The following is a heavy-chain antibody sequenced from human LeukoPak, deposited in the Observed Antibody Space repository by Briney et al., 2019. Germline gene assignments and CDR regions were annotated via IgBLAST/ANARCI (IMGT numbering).Heavy chain of an antibody. V-gene: IGHV1-8*01. CDR3: AKYGSGWYYYYYGMDV. CDR2: MNPNSGNT. D-gene: IGHD6-19*01. J-gene: IGHJ6*02. CDR1: GYTFTSYD. Sequence: ASVKVSCKASGYTFTSYDINWVRQATGQGLEWMGWMNPNSGNTGYAQKFQGRVTMTRNTSISSAYMELSSLRSEDTAVYYCAKYGSGWYYYYYGMDVWGQGTTVTVSS.